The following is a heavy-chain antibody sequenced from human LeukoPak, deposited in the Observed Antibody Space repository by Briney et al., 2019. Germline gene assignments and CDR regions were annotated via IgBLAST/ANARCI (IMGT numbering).Heavy chain of an antibody. CDR1: GGSISSYY. D-gene: IGHD6-13*01. CDR3: ARRSSRGLLDY. CDR2: IHTSGST. Sequence: PSETLSLTCTVHGGSISSYYWSWIRQPPGKVLEWIGYIHTSGSTNYNPSLKSRVTISVDTSKNQLSLKLNSVTAADTAVYYCARRSSRGLLDYWGQGTLVTVSS. J-gene: IGHJ4*02. V-gene: IGHV4-4*09.